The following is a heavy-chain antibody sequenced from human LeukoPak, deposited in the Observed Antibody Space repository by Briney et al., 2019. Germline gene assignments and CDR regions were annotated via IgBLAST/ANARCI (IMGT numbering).Heavy chain of an antibody. J-gene: IGHJ4*02. V-gene: IGHV3-23*01. CDR3: AKDTAMIFY. CDR2: ISGNGGST. D-gene: IGHD3/OR15-3a*01. Sequence: PGGALRLSCGASGFTFSCYAMSWVRQAPGKGLEWVSAISGNGGSTYYAASLKRRFTISIDNSNITLYLQINSLRAEDTAVYYCAKDTAMIFYWGQGTLVTVSS. CDR1: GFTFSCYA.